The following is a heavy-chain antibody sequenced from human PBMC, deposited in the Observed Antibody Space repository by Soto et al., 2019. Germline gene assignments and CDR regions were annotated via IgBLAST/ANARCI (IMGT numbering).Heavy chain of an antibody. Sequence: GGSLRLSCAASGFTFSSYAMSWVRQAPGKGLEWVSAISGSGGSTYYADSVKGRFTISRDNSKNTLYLQMNSLGAEDTAVYYCAKAKAYCSSTSCSNWFDPWGQGTLVTVSS. J-gene: IGHJ5*02. V-gene: IGHV3-23*01. CDR3: AKAKAYCSSTSCSNWFDP. CDR2: ISGSGGST. CDR1: GFTFSSYA. D-gene: IGHD2-2*01.